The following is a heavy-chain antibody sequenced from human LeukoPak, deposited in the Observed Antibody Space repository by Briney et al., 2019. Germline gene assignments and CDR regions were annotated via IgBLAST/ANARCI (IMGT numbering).Heavy chain of an antibody. CDR2: IRSKAYGGTT. CDR1: GFTFGDYA. D-gene: IGHD2-15*01. CDR3: SRMIYCSGGSCSSDY. Sequence: SGGSLRLSCTASGFTFGDYAMTWVRQAPGKGLEWVGFIRSKAYGGTTEYAASVKGRFTISRDDSKSIANLQMNSLKTEDTAVYYCSRMIYCSGGSCSSDYGGQGTLVTVSS. V-gene: IGHV3-49*04. J-gene: IGHJ4*02.